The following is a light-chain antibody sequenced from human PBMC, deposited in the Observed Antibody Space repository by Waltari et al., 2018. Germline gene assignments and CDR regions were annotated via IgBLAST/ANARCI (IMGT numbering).Light chain of an antibody. CDR3: QVSFHFPLT. V-gene: IGKV1-33*01. J-gene: IGKJ4*01. Sequence: DIQMTQSPSSLAASVGHRVTITCQASQAITIYLNWYQQKPGKAPKLLFYDTSKLETGVPSRFSGSGSGTHFTFTISSLQPEDIATYYCQVSFHFPLTFGGGTKLEIK. CDR2: DTS. CDR1: QAITIY.